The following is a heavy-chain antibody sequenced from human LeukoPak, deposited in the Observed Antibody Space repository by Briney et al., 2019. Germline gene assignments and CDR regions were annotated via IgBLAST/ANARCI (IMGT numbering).Heavy chain of an antibody. V-gene: IGHV2-70*04. CDR1: GFSLTTTGMR. Sequence: ESGPTLVNPTQTLTLTCNFPGFSLTTTGMRVSWIRQPPGKALEWLARIDWDDNKFYSTSLKTRLTISKDTSKNQVVLTMTNMDPVDTATYYCARLQGATIGAKWFDPWGQGTLVTVSS. CDR2: IDWDDNK. CDR3: ARLQGATIGAKWFDP. D-gene: IGHD4/OR15-4a*01. J-gene: IGHJ5*02.